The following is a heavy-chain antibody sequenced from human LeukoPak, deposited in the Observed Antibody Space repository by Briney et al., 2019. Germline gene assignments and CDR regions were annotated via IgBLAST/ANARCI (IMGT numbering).Heavy chain of an antibody. V-gene: IGHV4-4*07. CDR1: GGSISSYY. J-gene: IGHJ3*02. D-gene: IGHD6-19*01. CDR2: IYTSGST. CDR3: ARTIAVAGSIGAFDI. Sequence: SETLSLTCTVSGGSISSYYWSWIRQPAGKGLEWIGRIYTSGSTNYNPSLKGRVTMSVDTSKNQFSLKLSSVTAADTAVYYCARTIAVAGSIGAFDIWGQGTMVTVSS.